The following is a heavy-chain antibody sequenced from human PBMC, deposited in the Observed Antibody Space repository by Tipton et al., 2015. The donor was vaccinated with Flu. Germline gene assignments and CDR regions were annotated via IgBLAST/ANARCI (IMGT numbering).Heavy chain of an antibody. CDR1: GFTFDDYA. V-gene: IGHV3-43D*03. CDR3: AKDSQWYYDSSGYSANYFDY. Sequence: LSLTCAASGFTFDDYAMHWVRQAPGKGLEWVSLISWDGGSTYYADSVKGRFTISRDNSKNSLYLQMNSLRAEDTALYYCAKDSQWYYDSSGYSANYFDYWGQGTLVTVSS. D-gene: IGHD3-22*01. J-gene: IGHJ4*02. CDR2: ISWDGGST.